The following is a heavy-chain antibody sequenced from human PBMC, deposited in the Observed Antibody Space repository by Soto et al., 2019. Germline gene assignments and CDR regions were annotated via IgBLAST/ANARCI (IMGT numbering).Heavy chain of an antibody. D-gene: IGHD3-10*01. Sequence: GGSLRLSCAASGFTFNSYAMTWVRQAPGKGLEWVSGISGSGVNTHYADSVKGRFTISRDNSKSTLYLQMKSLRAGDTAVYYCAKGLPLYYYTNFVQFWGQGTLVTVSS. V-gene: IGHV3-23*01. CDR1: GFTFNSYA. CDR3: AKGLPLYYYTNFVQF. CDR2: ISGSGVNT. J-gene: IGHJ4*02.